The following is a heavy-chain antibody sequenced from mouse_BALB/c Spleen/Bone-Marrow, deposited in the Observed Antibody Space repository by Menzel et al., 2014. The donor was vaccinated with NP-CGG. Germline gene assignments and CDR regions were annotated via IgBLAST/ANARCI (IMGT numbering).Heavy chain of an antibody. V-gene: IGHV4-1*02. CDR3: ARQGYYGRSDY. CDR1: GFDFSRYW. CDR2: INPDSRTI. J-gene: IGHJ2*01. D-gene: IGHD1-1*01. Sequence: EVQLQQSGGGLVQPGGSLKLSCAASGFDFSRYWMSWVRRAPGKGLEWIGEINPDSRTINYSPSLKDKFIISRDNAKNTLYLQMSKVRSEDTALYYCARQGYYGRSDYWGQGTTLTVSS.